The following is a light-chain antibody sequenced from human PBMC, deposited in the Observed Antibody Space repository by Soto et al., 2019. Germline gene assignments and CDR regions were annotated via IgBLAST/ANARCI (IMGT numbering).Light chain of an antibody. CDR2: GAS. CDR1: QSVSSSY. CDR3: RQYGSSPRT. J-gene: IGKJ1*01. Sequence: EIVLTQSPGTLSLSPGERATLSCRASQSVSSSYLAWYQQKPGQAPRLLIYGASSRATGIPDRFSGSGSGTDFTLTISRLEPEVFALYYCRQYGSSPRTFGQGTKVEIK. V-gene: IGKV3-20*01.